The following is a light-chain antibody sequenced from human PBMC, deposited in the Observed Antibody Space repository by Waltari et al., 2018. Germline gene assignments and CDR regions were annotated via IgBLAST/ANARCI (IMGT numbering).Light chain of an antibody. Sequence: SYVLSQPPSVSVAPGQTARVTCGGNNIGSKSVHWYQQKPGQAPVLVVCRDSVRPSGIPERLSGYNSGNTATLSISRVEAGDEADYYCQVWDNSSDHVVFGGGTTVTVL. CDR3: QVWDNSSDHVV. J-gene: IGLJ3*02. CDR2: RDS. CDR1: NIGSKS. V-gene: IGLV3-21*02.